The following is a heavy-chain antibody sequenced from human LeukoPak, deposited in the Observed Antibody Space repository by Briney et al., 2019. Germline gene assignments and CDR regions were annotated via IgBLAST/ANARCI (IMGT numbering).Heavy chain of an antibody. CDR1: GGSISSGGYS. J-gene: IGHJ4*02. Sequence: SETLSLTCAVSGGSISSGGYSWSWIRQPPGKGLEWIGYIYYSGSTNYNPSLKSRVTISVDTSKNQFSLKLSSVTAADTAVYYCARDRLAGGDYMRTLDYWGQGTLVTVSS. CDR2: IYYSGST. D-gene: IGHD4-17*01. V-gene: IGHV4-61*08. CDR3: ARDRLAGGDYMRTLDY.